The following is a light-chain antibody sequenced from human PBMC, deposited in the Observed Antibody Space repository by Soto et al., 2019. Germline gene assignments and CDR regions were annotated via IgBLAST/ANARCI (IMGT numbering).Light chain of an antibody. J-gene: IGLJ1*01. V-gene: IGLV2-8*01. CDR3: SSYAGSNNLGV. CDR1: SSDVGGYNY. CDR2: EVS. Sequence: QSALTQPPSASGSLGQSVTISCTGTSSDVGGYNYVSWYQQHPGKAPKLMIYEVSKRPSGVPDRFSGSKSGNTASLTVSGLQAEDEADYYCSSYAGSNNLGVFGTGTNLTVL.